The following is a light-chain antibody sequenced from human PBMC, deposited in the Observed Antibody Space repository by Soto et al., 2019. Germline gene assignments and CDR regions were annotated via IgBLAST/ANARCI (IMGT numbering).Light chain of an antibody. Sequence: QSVLTQPPSASATPGQRVSVSCSGSRFNIGRNSVNWYQQVPGMAPRLLIHSNNQRPSGVPDRMSGSKSGTSASLAISDLQSEDDADYYCATWDDGLNGPVFGGGTQLTVL. CDR3: ATWDDGLNGPV. CDR2: SNN. V-gene: IGLV1-44*01. CDR1: RFNIGRNS. J-gene: IGLJ3*02.